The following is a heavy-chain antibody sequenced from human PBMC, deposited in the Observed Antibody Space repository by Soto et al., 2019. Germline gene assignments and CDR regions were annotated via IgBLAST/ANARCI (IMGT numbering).Heavy chain of an antibody. Sequence: QVQLVQSGAEVKKPGSSVKVSCTASGGTFSSYAISWVRQAPGQGLEWMGGIIPIFGTANYAQKFQGRVTITADESTSTAYMELSSLRSEDTAVYYCASKWFGELSPDLYGMDVWGQGTTVTVSS. CDR3: ASKWFGELSPDLYGMDV. J-gene: IGHJ6*02. D-gene: IGHD3-10*01. CDR2: IIPIFGTA. CDR1: GGTFSSYA. V-gene: IGHV1-69*01.